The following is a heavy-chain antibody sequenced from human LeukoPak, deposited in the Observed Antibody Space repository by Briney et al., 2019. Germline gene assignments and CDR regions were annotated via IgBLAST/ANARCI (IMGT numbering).Heavy chain of an antibody. V-gene: IGHV1-2*02. CDR3: ARSRTYPTGMDV. CDR2: IYPNTGGT. Sequence: ASVKVSCKASGYTFTGYYIHWVRQAPGQGLEWMGWIYPNTGGTNYAQKFQGRVTMTRDTSISTAYMELSRLRSDDTAVYYCARSRTYPTGMDVWGQGTTVTVSS. J-gene: IGHJ6*02. CDR1: GYTFTGYY. D-gene: IGHD2-8*01.